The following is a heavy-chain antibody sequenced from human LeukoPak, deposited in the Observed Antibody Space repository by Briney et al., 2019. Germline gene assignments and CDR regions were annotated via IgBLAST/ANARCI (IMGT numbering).Heavy chain of an antibody. J-gene: IGHJ3*02. CDR1: GGSISSYY. D-gene: IGHD3-16*01. CDR2: IYYSGST. Sequence: PSETLSLTCTVSGGSISSYYWSWIRQPPGKGLEWIGYIYYSGSTNYNPSLKSRVTISVDTSKNQFSLKLSSVTAADTAVYYCARGKYGGNAFDIWGQGTMVTASS. CDR3: ARGKYGGNAFDI. V-gene: IGHV4-59*08.